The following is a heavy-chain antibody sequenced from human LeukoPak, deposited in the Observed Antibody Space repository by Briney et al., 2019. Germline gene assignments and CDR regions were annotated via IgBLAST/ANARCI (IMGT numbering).Heavy chain of an antibody. V-gene: IGHV1-18*01. Sequence: ASVKVSCKASGYTCTNYGISWVRQAPGHGLEWMGWISIYNGNTDYAQKLRGRVTMTTDTSTSTAYMELRSLRSDDTAVYYCARITYDFWSGYYMPDDPWGQGTLVTVSS. CDR3: ARITYDFWSGYYMPDDP. D-gene: IGHD3-3*01. J-gene: IGHJ5*02. CDR2: ISIYNGNT. CDR1: GYTCTNYG.